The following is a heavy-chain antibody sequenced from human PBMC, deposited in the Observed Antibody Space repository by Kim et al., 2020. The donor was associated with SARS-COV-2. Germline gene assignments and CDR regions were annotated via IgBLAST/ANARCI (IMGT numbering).Heavy chain of an antibody. D-gene: IGHD6-19*01. Sequence: GGSLRLSCAASGFTFGDYAMHWVRQAPGKGLEWVSGISWNSGSIGYADSVKGRFTISRDNAKNSLYLQMNSLRAEDTALYYCAKDIGDSSGWRNPTGWGQGTLVTVSS. CDR3: AKDIGDSSGWRNPTG. CDR1: GFTFGDYA. J-gene: IGHJ4*02. V-gene: IGHV3-9*01. CDR2: ISWNSGSI.